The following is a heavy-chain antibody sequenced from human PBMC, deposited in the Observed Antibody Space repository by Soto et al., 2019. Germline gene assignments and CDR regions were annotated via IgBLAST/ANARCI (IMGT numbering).Heavy chain of an antibody. V-gene: IGHV6-1*01. D-gene: IGHD2-15*01. J-gene: IGHJ5*02. Sequence: SQTLSLTCANSSDSVSSNDATWDLIRQSPSRGIESLRTTYYRSRSQTDYSVSVTSRISINLDTSNNQVSLQLNSVTPEDTALYYFVRGVGYCSRGEWYAWFDSLGQGNLV. CDR3: VRGVGYCSRGEWYAWFDS. CDR2: TYYRSRSQT. CDR1: SDSVSSNDAT.